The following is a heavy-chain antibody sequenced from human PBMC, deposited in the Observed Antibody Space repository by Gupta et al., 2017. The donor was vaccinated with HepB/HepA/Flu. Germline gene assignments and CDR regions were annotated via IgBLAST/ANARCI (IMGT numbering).Heavy chain of an antibody. V-gene: IGHV3-23*01. J-gene: IGHJ4*02. Sequence: EVQLLESGGGFVQPGGSLRLSCAASGFTFSIYAMLWVRQAPGKGLEWVSSVNGRGDSPYYADSVKGRFTISRDNSKNTLFLQMNSLRVEDTAIYYCSRVPDDYGDDGAYWGQGTLVSVSS. CDR1: GFTFSIYA. D-gene: IGHD4-17*01. CDR2: VNGRGDSP. CDR3: SRVPDDYGDDGAY.